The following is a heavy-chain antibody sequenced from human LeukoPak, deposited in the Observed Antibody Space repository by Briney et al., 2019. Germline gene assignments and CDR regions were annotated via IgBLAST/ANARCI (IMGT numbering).Heavy chain of an antibody. J-gene: IGHJ4*02. CDR3: ARGPPRASGSYPGGDY. Sequence: ASVKVSCKASGYTFTSYAMHWVRRAPGQRLEWMGWINAGNGNTKYSQKFQGRVTITRDTSASTAYMELSSLRSEDTTVYYCARGPPRASGSYPGGDYWGQGTLVTLSS. D-gene: IGHD1-26*01. CDR1: GYTFTSYA. CDR2: INAGNGNT. V-gene: IGHV1-3*01.